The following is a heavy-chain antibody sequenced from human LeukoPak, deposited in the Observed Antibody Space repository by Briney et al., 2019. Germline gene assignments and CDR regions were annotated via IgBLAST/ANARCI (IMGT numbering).Heavy chain of an antibody. CDR3: ARSITIFGEFYYFDY. CDR2: ISSSSSYI. Sequence: GGSLRLSCAASGFTFSSYSMNWVRQAPGKGLEWVSPISSSSSYIYYADSVKGRFTISRDNAKNSLYLQMNSLRAEDTAVYYCARSITIFGEFYYFDYWGQGTLVTVSS. D-gene: IGHD3-3*01. CDR1: GFTFSSYS. J-gene: IGHJ4*02. V-gene: IGHV3-21*01.